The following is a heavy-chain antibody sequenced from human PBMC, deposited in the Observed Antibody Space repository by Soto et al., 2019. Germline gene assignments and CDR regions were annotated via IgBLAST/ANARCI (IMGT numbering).Heavy chain of an antibody. J-gene: IGHJ6*02. CDR3: ARVYDFRSGSPPLYYYYGMDV. CDR2: INAGNGNT. V-gene: IGHV1-3*01. CDR1: GYTFTSYA. D-gene: IGHD3-3*01. Sequence: ASVKVSCKASGYTFTSYAMHWVRQVPGQRLEWMGWINAGNGNTKYSQKFQGRVTITRDTSASTAYMELSSLRSEDTAVYYCARVYDFRSGSPPLYYYYGMDVWGQGTTVTVSS.